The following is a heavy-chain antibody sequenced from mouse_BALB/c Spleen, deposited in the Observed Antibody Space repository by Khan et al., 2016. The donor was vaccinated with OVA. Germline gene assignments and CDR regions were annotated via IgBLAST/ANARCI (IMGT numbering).Heavy chain of an antibody. CDR1: GYTFTDYN. J-gene: IGHJ3*01. Sequence: EVQLQQSGPELVKPGASVKIPCKASGYTFTDYNMDWVKQSHGKSLEWIGDINPNNGGTIDNQKFKGKATLTVDKSSSTAYMELRSLTSEDTAVYYCARGGYGTFAYWGQGTLVTVSA. CDR3: ARGGYGTFAY. CDR2: INPNNGGT. V-gene: IGHV1-18*01. D-gene: IGHD1-1*01.